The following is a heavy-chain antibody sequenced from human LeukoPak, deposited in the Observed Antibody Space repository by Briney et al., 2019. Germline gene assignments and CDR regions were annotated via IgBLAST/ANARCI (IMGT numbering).Heavy chain of an antibody. J-gene: IGHJ4*02. CDR1: GVTVSTNY. CDR2: IYRGGST. D-gene: IGHD3-10*01. CDR3: ARGGAEPQGELGY. V-gene: IGHV3-53*01. Sequence: PGGSLRLSCAVSGVTVSTNYMSWVRQAPGKGLEWVSTIYRGGSTYNADSVKGRFTNSRDNSRSTEFLQMSSLRAEDTAVYYCARGGAEPQGELGYWGQGTLVTVSS.